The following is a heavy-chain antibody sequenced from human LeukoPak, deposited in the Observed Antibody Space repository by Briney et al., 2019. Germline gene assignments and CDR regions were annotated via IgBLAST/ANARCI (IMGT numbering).Heavy chain of an antibody. CDR3: AKVGATLYYLHY. V-gene: IGHV3-23*01. J-gene: IGHJ4*02. CDR2: ISASGDTT. D-gene: IGHD1-26*01. Sequence: GGSLRLSCAASGFSFSSYAVSWLRQAPGGGLEGVSAISASGDTTYYADSVKGRFPISREHFKNTLYLQMNSLKVEDTAVNYCAKVGATLYYLHYWARGSLLTVSS. CDR1: GFSFSSYA.